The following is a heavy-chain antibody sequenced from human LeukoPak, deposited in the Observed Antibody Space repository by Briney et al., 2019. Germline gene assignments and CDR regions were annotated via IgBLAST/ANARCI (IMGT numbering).Heavy chain of an antibody. CDR2: ISAYNGNT. CDR1: GYTFTSYG. Sequence: GASVKVPCKASGYTFTSYGISWVRQAPGQGLEWMGWISAYNGNTNYAQKLQGRVTMTTDTSTSTAYVELRSLRSDDTAVYYCARDGLGYGDYSTKVYYYYGMDVWGQGTTVTVSS. V-gene: IGHV1-18*01. D-gene: IGHD4-17*01. J-gene: IGHJ6*02. CDR3: ARDGLGYGDYSTKVYYYYGMDV.